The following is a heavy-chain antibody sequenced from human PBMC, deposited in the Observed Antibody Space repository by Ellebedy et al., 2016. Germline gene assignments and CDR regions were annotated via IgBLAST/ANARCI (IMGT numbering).Heavy chain of an antibody. CDR1: GFTFSSYS. V-gene: IGHV3-21*01. J-gene: IGHJ6*02. CDR3: ARDRNYGMDV. Sequence: GESLKISCAASGFTFSSYSMNWVRQAPGKGLEWVSSISSSSSYIYYADSVKGRFTISRDNAKNSLYLQMNSLRAEDTAVYYCARDRNYGMDVWGQGTTVTVSS. CDR2: ISSSSSYI.